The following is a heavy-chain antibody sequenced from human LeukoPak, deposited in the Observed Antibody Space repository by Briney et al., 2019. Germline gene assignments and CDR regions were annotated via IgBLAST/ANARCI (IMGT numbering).Heavy chain of an antibody. V-gene: IGHV3-23*01. Sequence: PGGSLRLSCAASGFTFTTYAMTWVRQAPGQGLEWVSSILSGGNTYYAESVKGRFTISRDNPKNTLYVQMNSLRAEDTAVYYCVKSVASGTYYNNDCWGQGTLVTVSS. CDR1: GFTFTTYA. D-gene: IGHD3-10*01. CDR2: ILSGGNT. J-gene: IGHJ4*02. CDR3: VKSVASGTYYNNDC.